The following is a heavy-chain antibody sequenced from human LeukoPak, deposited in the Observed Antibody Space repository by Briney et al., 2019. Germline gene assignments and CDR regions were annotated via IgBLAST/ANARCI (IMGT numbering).Heavy chain of an antibody. D-gene: IGHD1-26*01. V-gene: IGHV3-7*01. Sequence: GGSLRLSCAASGFTFSSYWMSWVRQAPGKGLEWVANIKQDGSEKYYVDSVKGRFTISRDNVKNSLYLQMNSLRAEDTAVYYCARDKIVGATLLDYWGQGTLVTVSS. J-gene: IGHJ4*02. CDR2: IKQDGSEK. CDR3: ARDKIVGATLLDY. CDR1: GFTFSSYW.